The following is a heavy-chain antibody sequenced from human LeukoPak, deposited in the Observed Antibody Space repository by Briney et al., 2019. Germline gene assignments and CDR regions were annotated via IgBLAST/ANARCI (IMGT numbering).Heavy chain of an antibody. J-gene: IGHJ4*02. CDR2: IGTRSNPI. V-gene: IGHV3-11*01. CDR3: AREARGVRRESGY. Sequence: GGSLRLSSAASGFSFSDSDMSWGRQAPGMGLEWISYIGTRSNPIYYADSVKGRFTISRDDAKNSLYLQMNSLRDEDTAVYSCAREARGVRRESGYWGQGILVTVSS. D-gene: IGHD1-14*01. CDR1: GFSFSDSD.